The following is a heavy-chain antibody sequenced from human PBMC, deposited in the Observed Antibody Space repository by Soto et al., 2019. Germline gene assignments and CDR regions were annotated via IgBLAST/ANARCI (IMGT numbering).Heavy chain of an antibody. CDR3: ARARNFLTGYYKGGFYYFDY. V-gene: IGHV4-4*02. Sequence: PSDTLSLTCAVSGGSLSSSNWWSWVHQPPGKGLEWIGEIYHSGSTNYNPSLKSRVTISVDKSKNQFSLKLSSVTAADTAVYYCARARNFLTGYYKGGFYYFDYWGQGTLVTVSS. CDR1: GGSLSSSNW. D-gene: IGHD3-9*01. CDR2: IYHSGST. J-gene: IGHJ4*02.